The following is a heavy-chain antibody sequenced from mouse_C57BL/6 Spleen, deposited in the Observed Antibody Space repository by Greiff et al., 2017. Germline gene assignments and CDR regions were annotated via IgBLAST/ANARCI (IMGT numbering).Heavy chain of an antibody. V-gene: IGHV5-12*01. D-gene: IGHD2-5*01. Sequence: DVHLVESGGGLVQPGGSLKLSCAASGFTFSDYYMYWVRQTPEKRLEWVAYISNGGGSTYYPDTVNGRFTISRDKAKNTLYLQMSRLKSEDTAMYYCERGSNYGAMDYWGQGTSVTVSS. CDR1: GFTFSDYY. CDR2: ISNGGGST. J-gene: IGHJ4*01. CDR3: ERGSNYGAMDY.